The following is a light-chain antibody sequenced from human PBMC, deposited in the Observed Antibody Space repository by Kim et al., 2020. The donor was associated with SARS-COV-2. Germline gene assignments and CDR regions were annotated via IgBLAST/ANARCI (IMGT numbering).Light chain of an antibody. CDR2: GAS. Sequence: SPGERATRSCRARQSVGSNVAWYQQKPGQAPRLLIYGASTRATDIPARFSGSGSGTEFTLTISSLQSEDLADYFCQQYDDWPPWTFGQGTKVEIK. CDR3: QQYDDWPPWT. CDR1: QSVGSN. J-gene: IGKJ1*01. V-gene: IGKV3-15*01.